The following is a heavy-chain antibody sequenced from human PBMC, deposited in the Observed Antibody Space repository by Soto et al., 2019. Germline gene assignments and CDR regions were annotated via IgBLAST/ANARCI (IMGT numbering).Heavy chain of an antibody. Sequence: QLQLQESGPGLVKPSETLSLTCTVSGGSISSSSYYWGWIRQPPGKGLEWIGSIYYSGSTYYNPSLKSRVTISVDTSKNQFSLKLSSVTAADTAVYYCATLTDPMANYYYGMDVWGQGTTVTVSS. CDR1: GGSISSSSYY. J-gene: IGHJ6*02. CDR3: ATLTDPMANYYYGMDV. CDR2: IYYSGST. V-gene: IGHV4-39*01. D-gene: IGHD3-16*01.